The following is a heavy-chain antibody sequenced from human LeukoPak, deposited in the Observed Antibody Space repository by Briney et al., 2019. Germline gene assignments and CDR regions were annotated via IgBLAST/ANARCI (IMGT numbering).Heavy chain of an antibody. CDR2: IDWDEDK. D-gene: IGHD3-9*01. J-gene: IGHJ4*02. V-gene: IGHV2-70*04. CDR3: ARTGYYASTGYFDY. CDR1: GFSLSTSGMR. Sequence: SGPAXLKPTQTLTLTCSFSGFSLSTSGMRVSWIRQPPGKALEWLSLIDWDEDKFYSTSLKTRLTISNDTSKNQVVLTMTNMDPVDTATYYCARTGYYASTGYFDYWGQGTLVTVSS.